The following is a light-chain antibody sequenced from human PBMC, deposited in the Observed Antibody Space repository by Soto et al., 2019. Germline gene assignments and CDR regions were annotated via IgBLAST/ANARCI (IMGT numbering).Light chain of an antibody. CDR2: EVT. CDR3: SSYTGDRHFYV. CDR1: GSDVGTYNF. Sequence: SELTRPASASGSPGQSVPISYTGAGSDVGTYNFVSWYQQHPGKAPKLLIYEVTKRPSGVPDRFSGSKSGNTASLTVSGLQAEDEAEYFCSSYTGDRHFYVFGTGTKVTVL. J-gene: IGLJ1*01. V-gene: IGLV2-8*01.